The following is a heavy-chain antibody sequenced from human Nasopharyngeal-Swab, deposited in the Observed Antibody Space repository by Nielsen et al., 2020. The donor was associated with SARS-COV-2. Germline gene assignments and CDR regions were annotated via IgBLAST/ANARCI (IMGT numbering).Heavy chain of an antibody. CDR2: IYYSGST. J-gene: IGHJ6*02. Sequence: SETLSLTCTVSGGSISSYYWSWIRQPPGKGLEWLGYIYYSGSTNYNPSLKSRVTISVDTSKNQFSLKLSSVTAADTAVYYCAGGLAAAGTIYYYYYGMDVWGQGTTVTVSS. CDR3: AGGLAAAGTIYYYYYGMDV. CDR1: GGSISSYY. V-gene: IGHV4-59*13. D-gene: IGHD6-13*01.